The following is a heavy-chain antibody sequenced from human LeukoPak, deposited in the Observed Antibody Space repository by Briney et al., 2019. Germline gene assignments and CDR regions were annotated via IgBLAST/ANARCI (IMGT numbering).Heavy chain of an antibody. V-gene: IGHV3-7*04. CDR2: INQDGSEE. J-gene: IGHJ4*02. D-gene: IGHD1-14*01. CDR3: ARGQTPCPRTCLDY. Sequence: GESLRLSCVGSGFTFSRYWTTWVAQAPGKGLEWVANINQDGSEENYVDSVRGRFTISRDNARNSLFLQMNSLRAEDTAVYYCARGQTPCPRTCLDYWGQGTLVTVSS. CDR1: GFTFSRYW.